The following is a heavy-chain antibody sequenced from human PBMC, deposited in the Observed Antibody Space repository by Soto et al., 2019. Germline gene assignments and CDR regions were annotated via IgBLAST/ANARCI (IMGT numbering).Heavy chain of an antibody. Sequence: EVQVSESGGGLVQPGGSLRLSCEGSGFTVSGHAMTWIRQAPGKGPEWVSTVTADGGTYYADSVKGRFAMSRDTSENTLYLQMNSLGAEDTAAYYCAPHVSCSGGSCQYDAFAIRGQGTMVTVSS. CDR3: APHVSCSGGSCQYDAFAI. J-gene: IGHJ3*02. D-gene: IGHD2-15*01. CDR2: VTADGGT. V-gene: IGHV3-23*01. CDR1: GFTVSGHA.